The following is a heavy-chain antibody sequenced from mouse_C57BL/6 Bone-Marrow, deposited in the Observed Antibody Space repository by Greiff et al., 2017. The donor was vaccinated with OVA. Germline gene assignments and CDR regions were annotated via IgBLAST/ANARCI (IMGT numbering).Heavy chain of an antibody. CDR2: IDPNSGGT. V-gene: IGHV1-72*01. CDR1: GYTFTSYW. Sequence: QVQLQQPGAELVKPGASVKLSCKASGYTFTSYWMHWVKQRPGRGLEWIGRIDPNSGGTKYNEKFKSKATLTVDTPSSTAYMQLSSLTSEDSAVYYCARVITTVVADWYFDVWGTGTTVTVSS. D-gene: IGHD1-1*01. CDR3: ARVITTVVADWYFDV. J-gene: IGHJ1*03.